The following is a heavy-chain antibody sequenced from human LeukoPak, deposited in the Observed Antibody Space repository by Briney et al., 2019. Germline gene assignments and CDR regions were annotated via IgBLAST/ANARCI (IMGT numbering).Heavy chain of an antibody. CDR2: IKQDGSEK. V-gene: IGHV3-7*01. Sequence: GGSLRLSCTASGFTFNNYWMSWGRQSSGKGLEWVANIKQDGSEKYYVDSVRGRLTISRDNAKNSLFLQMNTLRAEDTAVYYCARVRYYEDVWGQGTTVTVSS. J-gene: IGHJ6*02. CDR3: ARVRYYEDV. CDR1: GFTFNNYW. D-gene: IGHD3-3*01.